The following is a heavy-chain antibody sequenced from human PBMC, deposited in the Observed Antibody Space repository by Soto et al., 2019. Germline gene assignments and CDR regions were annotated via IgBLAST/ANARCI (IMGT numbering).Heavy chain of an antibody. CDR2: IWYDGSNK. J-gene: IGHJ6*02. V-gene: IGHV3-33*01. CDR3: ARDHGRSSSWSGLRYYGMDV. D-gene: IGHD6-13*01. CDR1: GFTFSSYG. Sequence: GGSLRLSCAASGFTFSSYGMHWVRQAPGKGLEWVAVIWYDGSNKYYADSVKGRFTISRDNSKNTLYLQMNSLRAEDTAVYYCARDHGRSSSWSGLRYYGMDVWGQGTTVTVSS.